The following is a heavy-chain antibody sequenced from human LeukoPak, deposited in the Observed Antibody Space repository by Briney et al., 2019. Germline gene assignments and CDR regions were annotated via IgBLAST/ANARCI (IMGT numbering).Heavy chain of an antibody. CDR3: ASNHYYDSSGYYYYYYGMDV. V-gene: IGHV4-59*08. J-gene: IGHJ6*02. Sequence: SETLSLTCTVSGGSISSYYWSWIRQPPGKGLEWIGYIYYSGSTNYNPSLKSRVTISVDTSKNQFSLKLSSVTAADTAVYYCASNHYYDSSGYYYYYYGMDVWGQGTTVTVSS. CDR2: IYYSGST. D-gene: IGHD3-22*01. CDR1: GGSISSYY.